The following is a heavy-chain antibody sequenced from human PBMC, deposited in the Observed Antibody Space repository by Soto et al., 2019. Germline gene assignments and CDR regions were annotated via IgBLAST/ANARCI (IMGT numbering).Heavy chain of an antibody. J-gene: IGHJ4*02. CDR2: ISDRGHPI. CDR3: ARDSDIYRMENYFDY. CDR1: AFTFSDYY. V-gene: IGHV3-11*01. Sequence: GGSLRLSCAASAFTFSDYYMSCIRQASGKGLEFCSYISDRGHPIYYADSVRGGFTISRDNAKQSVYLQMSSLSAEDTAVYYCARDSDIYRMENYFDYWGQGTLVTVSS. D-gene: IGHD5-12*01.